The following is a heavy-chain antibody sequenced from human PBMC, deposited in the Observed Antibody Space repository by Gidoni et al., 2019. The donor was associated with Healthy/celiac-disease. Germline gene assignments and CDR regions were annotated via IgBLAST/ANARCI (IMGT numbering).Heavy chain of an antibody. J-gene: IGHJ6*02. CDR3: ARDDEAATDYYGMDV. V-gene: IGHV3-7*01. Sequence: EVQLVESGGGLVQPGGSLRFSCAASVFPFSSYWMSWVRQAPGKGLGWVANIKQDGSEKYYVDSVKGRFTISRDNAKNSLYLQMNSLRAEDTAVYYCARDDEAATDYYGMDVWGQGTTVTVSS. D-gene: IGHD2-15*01. CDR1: VFPFSSYW. CDR2: IKQDGSEK.